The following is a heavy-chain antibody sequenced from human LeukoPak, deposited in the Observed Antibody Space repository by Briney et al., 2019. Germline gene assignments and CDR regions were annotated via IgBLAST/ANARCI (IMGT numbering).Heavy chain of an antibody. J-gene: IGHJ4*02. V-gene: IGHV3-20*04. CDR3: ARAIVGMAGSFDY. CDR1: GFTFGDYG. CDR2: VNRNGGST. D-gene: IGHD3-22*01. Sequence: GGSLRLSCAASGFTFGDYGMGWVRQAPGKGLEWVSGVNRNGGSTGYADSVMGRFTISRDNAKNSLYLQMNSLRAEDTALYYCARAIVGMAGSFDYWGQGTLVTVSS.